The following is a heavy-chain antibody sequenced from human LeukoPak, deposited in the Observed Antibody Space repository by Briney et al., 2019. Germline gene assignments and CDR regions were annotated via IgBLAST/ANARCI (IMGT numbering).Heavy chain of an antibody. J-gene: IGHJ4*02. CDR3: ARKAGYYYGSGDY. V-gene: IGHV3-23*01. CDR1: GFNLLNYG. D-gene: IGHD3-10*01. CDR2: ISGNGENT. Sequence: PGGSLRLSCAVSGFNLLNYGMSWVRQAPGKGLEWVSSISGNGENTYYADSVKGRFTISRDNSKNTLYLQMNSLRSEDTAVYYCARKAGYYYGSGDYWGQGTLVTVSS.